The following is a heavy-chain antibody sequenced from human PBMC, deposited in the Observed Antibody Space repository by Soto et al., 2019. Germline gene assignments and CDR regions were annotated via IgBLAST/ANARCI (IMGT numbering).Heavy chain of an antibody. CDR1: GFTFSGSA. V-gene: IGHV3-73*01. J-gene: IGHJ4*02. CDR2: IRSKANSYAT. Sequence: EVHLVESGGGLVQPGGSLKLSCAASGFTFSGSAMHWVRQASGQGLEWVGRIRSKANSYATAYAASVKGRFTISRDDSKNTAYLQMTSLKTEDTAVYYCSCITGTTYCWGQVTLVTVSS. D-gene: IGHD1-7*01. CDR3: SCITGTTYC.